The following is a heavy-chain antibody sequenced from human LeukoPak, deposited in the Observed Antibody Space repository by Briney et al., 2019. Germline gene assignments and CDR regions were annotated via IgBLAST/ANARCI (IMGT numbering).Heavy chain of an antibody. CDR2: ISYDGSDK. Sequence: PGGSLRLSCAASGFPFTSYPLHWVRQAPGKGLEWVAVISYDGSDKYYTDSVKGRFTISRDNAKSTLYLQMNSLRPEDTAVYYCVAIAVAALGGDYWGQGTLVTVSS. CDR3: VAIAVAALGGDY. D-gene: IGHD6-19*01. CDR1: GFPFTSYP. V-gene: IGHV3-30*04. J-gene: IGHJ4*02.